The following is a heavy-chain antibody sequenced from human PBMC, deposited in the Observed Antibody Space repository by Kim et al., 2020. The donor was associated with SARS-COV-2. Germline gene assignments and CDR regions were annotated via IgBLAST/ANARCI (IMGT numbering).Heavy chain of an antibody. D-gene: IGHD3-22*01. V-gene: IGHV3-11*01. J-gene: IGHJ4*02. CDR2: ISSSGSTI. CDR1: GFTFSDYY. Sequence: GGSLRLSCAASGFTFSDYYMSWIRQAPGKGLEWVSYISSSGSTIYYADSVKGRFTISRDNAKNSLYLQMNSLRAEDTAVYYCARDPYYYDSSGYYDYWGQGTLVTVSS. CDR3: ARDPYYYDSSGYYDY.